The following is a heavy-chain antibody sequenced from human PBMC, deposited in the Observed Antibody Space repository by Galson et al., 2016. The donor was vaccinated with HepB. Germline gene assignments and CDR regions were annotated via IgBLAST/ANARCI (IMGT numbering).Heavy chain of an antibody. Sequence: SETLSLTCTVSGGSVSGDVYYWSWIRQPPGKGLEWIAYIYYTERTIYNPSLESRVTLSVDTSKNQFSLDLSSVTAADTAVYYCARGDFYGPAPADAFDFWGQGTMVTVSS. D-gene: IGHD4-17*01. CDR2: IYYTERT. CDR3: ARGDFYGPAPADAFDF. V-gene: IGHV4-61*08. J-gene: IGHJ3*01. CDR1: GGSVSGDVYY.